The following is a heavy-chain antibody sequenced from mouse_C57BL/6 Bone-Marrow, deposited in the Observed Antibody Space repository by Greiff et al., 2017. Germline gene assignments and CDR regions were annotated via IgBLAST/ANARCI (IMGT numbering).Heavy chain of an antibody. Sequence: EVMLVESGGDLVKPGGSLKLSCAASGFTFSSYGMSWVRQTPDKRLEWVATISSGGSYTYYPDSVKGRFTISRDNAKNTLYLQMSSLKSEDTAMYYCARLDRGYAMDYWGQGTSVTVSS. CDR2: ISSGGSYT. V-gene: IGHV5-6*01. CDR3: ARLDRGYAMDY. D-gene: IGHD3-2*01. CDR1: GFTFSSYG. J-gene: IGHJ4*01.